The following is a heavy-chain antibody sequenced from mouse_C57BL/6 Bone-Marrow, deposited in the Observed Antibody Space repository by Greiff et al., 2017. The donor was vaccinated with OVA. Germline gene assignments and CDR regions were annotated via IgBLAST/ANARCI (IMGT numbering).Heavy chain of an antibody. CDR2: INPNNGGT. Sequence: EVQLQQSGPELVKPGASVKISCKASGYTFTDYYMNWVKQSHGKSLEWIGDINPNNGGTSYNQKFKGKATLTVDKSSSTAYMELRSLTSKDSAVYYCARYHGSSWFAYWGQGTLVTVSA. CDR3: ARYHGSSWFAY. J-gene: IGHJ3*01. D-gene: IGHD1-1*01. V-gene: IGHV1-26*01. CDR1: GYTFTDYY.